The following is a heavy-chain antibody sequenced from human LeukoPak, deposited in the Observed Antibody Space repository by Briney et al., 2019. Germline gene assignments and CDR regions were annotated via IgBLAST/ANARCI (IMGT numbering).Heavy chain of an antibody. J-gene: IGHJ5*02. CDR1: GYTSTGYY. CDR3: ARVFRYCSGGSCYWFDP. V-gene: IGHV1-2*02. Sequence: GASVKVSCKASGYTSTGYYMHWVRQAPGQGLEWMGWINPNSGGTNYAQKFQGRVTMTRDTSISTAYMELSRLRSDDTAVYYCARVFRYCSGGSCYWFDPWGQGTLVTVSS. D-gene: IGHD2-15*01. CDR2: INPNSGGT.